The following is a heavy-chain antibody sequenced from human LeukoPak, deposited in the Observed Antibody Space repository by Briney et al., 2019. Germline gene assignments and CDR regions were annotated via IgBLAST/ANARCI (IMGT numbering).Heavy chain of an antibody. J-gene: IGHJ4*02. CDR2: IRTNGGRT. CDR3: ARVTTSWYDY. V-gene: IGHV3-64*02. D-gene: IGHD6-13*01. Sequence: PGGSLRLSCAASGFTFSSYAMHWVRQAPGKGLEYVSAIRTNGGRTFYADSVKGRFTISRDNSKNTLYLRMGSLRVEDMAVYYCARVTTSWYDYWGQGTLVTVSS. CDR1: GFTFSSYA.